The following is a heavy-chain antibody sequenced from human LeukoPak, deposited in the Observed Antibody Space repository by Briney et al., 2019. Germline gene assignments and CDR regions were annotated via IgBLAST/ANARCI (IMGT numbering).Heavy chain of an antibody. CDR1: GYTFTSHG. CDR2: ISAYNGNT. V-gene: IGHV1-18*01. Sequence: GASVKVSCKASGYTFTSHGISWVRQAPGQGLEWMGWISAYNGNTNYAQKLQGRVTMTTDTSTSTAYMELSSLRSEDTAVYYCASDYGDYFDAYYYGMDVWGQGTTVTVSS. CDR3: ASDYGDYFDAYYYGMDV. D-gene: IGHD4-17*01. J-gene: IGHJ6*02.